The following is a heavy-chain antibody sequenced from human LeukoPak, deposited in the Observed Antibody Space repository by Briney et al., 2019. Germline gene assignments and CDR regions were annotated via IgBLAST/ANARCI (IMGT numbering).Heavy chain of an antibody. D-gene: IGHD3-22*01. Sequence: SETLSLTCTVSGVSISSYYWSWIRQPAGKGLEWIGRIHTSGSTNYNPSLKSRVTMSVDTSKNQFSLKLSSVTAADTAVYYCARDSYYYDSSGYSRFDYWGQGTLVTVSS. V-gene: IGHV4-4*07. J-gene: IGHJ4*02. CDR3: ARDSYYYDSSGYSRFDY. CDR2: IHTSGST. CDR1: GVSISSYY.